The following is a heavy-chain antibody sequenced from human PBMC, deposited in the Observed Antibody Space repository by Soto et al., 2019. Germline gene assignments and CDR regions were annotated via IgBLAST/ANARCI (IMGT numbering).Heavy chain of an antibody. Sequence: QLQLQESGSGLVKPSQTLSLTCAVSGGSISSGGYSWSWIRQPPGKGLEWIGYIYHSGSTYYNPSLKSRVTISVDRSKNQHSLKLSSVTAADTAVYYCARDRGYGDYPFYYGMDVWGQGTTVTVSS. CDR1: GGSISSGGYS. V-gene: IGHV4-30-2*01. J-gene: IGHJ6*02. CDR3: ARDRGYGDYPFYYGMDV. CDR2: IYHSGST. D-gene: IGHD4-17*01.